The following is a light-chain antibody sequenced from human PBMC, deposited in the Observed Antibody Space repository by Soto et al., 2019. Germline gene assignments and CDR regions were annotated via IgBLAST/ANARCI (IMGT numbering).Light chain of an antibody. Sequence: EIVLTQSTATLSLSPGERATLSCRASQYISTYLLWYQQKPGQAPRLLIYDASNRATGIPARFSGSGSGTEFTLTISSLQSEDFAVYYCQHYNNWPLTFGQGTKVDIK. CDR3: QHYNNWPLT. CDR2: DAS. J-gene: IGKJ1*01. CDR1: QYISTY. V-gene: IGKV3-11*01.